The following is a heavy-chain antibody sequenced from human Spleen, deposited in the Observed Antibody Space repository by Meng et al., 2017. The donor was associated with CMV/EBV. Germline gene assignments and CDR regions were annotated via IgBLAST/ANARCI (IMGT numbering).Heavy chain of an antibody. Sequence: QVQLQESGPGLVKPSETLSLTCTVSGGSISSYYWSWIRQPAGKGLEWIGRIYISGDTNYNPSLKSRVTISKDTSKNQISLRLTSVTAADTAVYYCATGSGDFDHWGRGTLVTVSS. CDR3: ATGSGDFDH. V-gene: IGHV4-4*07. CDR2: IYISGDT. CDR1: GGSISSYY. J-gene: IGHJ4*02. D-gene: IGHD1-26*01.